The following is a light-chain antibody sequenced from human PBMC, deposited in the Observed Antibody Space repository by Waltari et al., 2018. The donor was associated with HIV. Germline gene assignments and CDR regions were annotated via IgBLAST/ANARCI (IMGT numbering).Light chain of an antibody. CDR3: QTWGTGIQV. CDR2: LKRDGSH. V-gene: IGLV4-69*02. J-gene: IGLJ3*02. CDR1: SGHTNYA. Sequence: QLVLTQSPSASASLGASVKLTCTLSSGHTNYAIAWHQQHPEKGPRYLMTLKRDGSHSKGDGIPDRFSGSSSGAERYLIISSLQSEDEADYYCQTWGTGIQVFGGG.